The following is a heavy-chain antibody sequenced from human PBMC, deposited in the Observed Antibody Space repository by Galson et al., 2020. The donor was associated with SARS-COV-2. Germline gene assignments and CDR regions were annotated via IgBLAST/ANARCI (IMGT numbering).Heavy chain of an antibody. CDR1: GFTFSSYA. D-gene: IGHD3-22*01. V-gene: IGHV3-30*04. Sequence: GESLKISCAASGFTFSSYAMHWVRQAPGKGLEWVAVISYDGSNKYYADSVKGRFTISRDNSKNTLYLQMNSLRAEDTAVYYCARDSSGSLYYGMDVWGQGTTVTVSS. J-gene: IGHJ6*02. CDR2: ISYDGSNK. CDR3: ARDSSGSLYYGMDV.